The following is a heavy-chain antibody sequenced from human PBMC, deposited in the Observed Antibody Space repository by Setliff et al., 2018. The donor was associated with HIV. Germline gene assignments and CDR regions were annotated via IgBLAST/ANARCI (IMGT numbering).Heavy chain of an antibody. V-gene: IGHV3-23*01. D-gene: IGHD3-10*01. Sequence: GGSLRLSCAASGFSFSSHAMSWVRRAPGKGLEWVAVISDDGRSTHYADSVKGRFTISRDNSKNTLYLQINNLRAEDTAVYYCAKDLSSWQGSMDFWGQGTLVTVSS. CDR1: GFSFSSHA. J-gene: IGHJ4*03. CDR2: ISDDGRST. CDR3: AKDLSSWQGSMDF.